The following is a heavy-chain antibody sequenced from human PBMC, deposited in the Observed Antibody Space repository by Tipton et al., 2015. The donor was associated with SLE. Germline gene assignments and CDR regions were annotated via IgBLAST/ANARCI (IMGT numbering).Heavy chain of an antibody. CDR3: ARMDYSQFQLLYFES. J-gene: IGHJ4*02. CDR1: GDSISNVNYY. Sequence: TLSLTCTVSGDSISNVNYYWNWLRQRPGKGLEWIGYVYYSGNTLYNPSLRSRVTMSLDTSKNQFSLKPRSLTAADSAMYFCARMDYSQFQLLYFESWGQGILVTVSS. CDR2: VYYSGNT. D-gene: IGHD4-11*01. V-gene: IGHV4-30-4*08.